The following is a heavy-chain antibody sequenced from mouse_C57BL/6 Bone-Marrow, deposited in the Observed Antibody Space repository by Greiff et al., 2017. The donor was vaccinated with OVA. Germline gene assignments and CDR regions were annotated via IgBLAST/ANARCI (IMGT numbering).Heavy chain of an antibody. V-gene: IGHV1-58*01. J-gene: IGHJ4*01. CDR3: AKDETRRGDY. CDR2: IYLGNGYT. D-gene: IGHD1-3*01. Sequence: EVHLVESGAELVRPGSSVKMSCKTSGYTFTSYGINWVKQRPGQGLEWIGYIYLGNGYTEYNEKFKGKATLTSDTSSSTAYMQLSSLTSEDSAIYCCAKDETRRGDYWGQGTSVTVSS. CDR1: GYTFTSYG.